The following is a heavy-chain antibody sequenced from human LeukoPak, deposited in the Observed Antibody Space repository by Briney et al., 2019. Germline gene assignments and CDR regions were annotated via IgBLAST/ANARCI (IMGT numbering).Heavy chain of an antibody. CDR2: ISSSGSTI. CDR1: GLTFSSYW. CDR3: ASTWEHDY. D-gene: IGHD1-26*01. Sequence: GGSLRLSCAASGLTFSSYWMNWVRQAPGKGLEWVSYISSSGSTIYYADSVKGRFTISRDNAKDSLYLQMNSLRAEDTAVYYCASTWEHDYWGQGTLVTVSS. V-gene: IGHV3-48*04. J-gene: IGHJ4*02.